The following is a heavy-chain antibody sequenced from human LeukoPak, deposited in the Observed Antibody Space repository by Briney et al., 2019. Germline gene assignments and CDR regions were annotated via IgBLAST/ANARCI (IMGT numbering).Heavy chain of an antibody. D-gene: IGHD6-19*01. Sequence: ASVKASCKASGYTFTSYDINWVRQATGQGLEWMGWMNPNSGNTGYAQKFQGRVTMTRNTSISTAYMELSSLRSEDTAVYYCARDPPRFSTSIAVAGRDYWGQGTLVTVSS. CDR3: ARDPPRFSTSIAVAGRDY. CDR2: MNPNSGNT. CDR1: GYTFTSYD. J-gene: IGHJ4*02. V-gene: IGHV1-8*01.